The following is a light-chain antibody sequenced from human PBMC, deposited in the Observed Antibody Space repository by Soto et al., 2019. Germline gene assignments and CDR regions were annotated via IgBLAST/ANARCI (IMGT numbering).Light chain of an antibody. CDR1: AGAVTSGYF. J-gene: IGLJ1*01. V-gene: IGLV7-43*01. CDR2: STN. CDR3: LLYCGGPYA. Sequence: QAVVTQDPSLTVSPGGTVTLTCASSAGAVTSGYFPNWFQQKPGQPPRALIYSTNNRHSWTPARFSGSLLGGKAALTLSGAQPEDEADYYGLLYCGGPYAFGPGTKLTVL.